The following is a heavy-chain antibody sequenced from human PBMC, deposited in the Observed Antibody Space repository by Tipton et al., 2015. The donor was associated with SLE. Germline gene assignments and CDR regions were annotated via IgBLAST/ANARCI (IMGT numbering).Heavy chain of an antibody. CDR3: ARGYYESNGYYSFDY. CDR2: VNRNEGT. D-gene: IGHD3-22*01. J-gene: IGHJ4*02. V-gene: IGHV4-59*12. Sequence: TLSLTCTVSGDSISNYYWTWIRQSPGKGLEWIGFVNRNEGTQFKSSLKSRLTISLDTSRNQVSLKLNSVTAADTAVYHCARGYYESNGYYSFDYWGLGALVTVSS. CDR1: GDSISNYY.